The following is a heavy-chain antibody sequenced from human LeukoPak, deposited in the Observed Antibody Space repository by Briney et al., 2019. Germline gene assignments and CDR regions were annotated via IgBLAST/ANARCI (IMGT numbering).Heavy chain of an antibody. V-gene: IGHV3-21*01. Sequence: GGSLRLSCAASGFTFSSYSMNWVRQAPGKGLEWVSSISSSSSYIYYADSLKGRFTISRDNARNSLYLQMNSLRAEDTAVYYCARDAQGGYNYGGLDYWGQGTLVTVSS. CDR1: GFTFSSYS. J-gene: IGHJ4*02. CDR3: ARDAQGGYNYGGLDY. D-gene: IGHD1-1*01. CDR2: ISSSSSYI.